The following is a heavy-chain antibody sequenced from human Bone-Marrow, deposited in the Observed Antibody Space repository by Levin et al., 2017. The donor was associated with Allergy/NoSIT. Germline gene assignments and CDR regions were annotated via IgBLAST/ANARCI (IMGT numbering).Heavy chain of an antibody. J-gene: IGHJ4*02. Sequence: GASVKVSCKASGGSFSSFAVTWVRQAPGQGLEYMGGIIPVFGTPNYAQKFRGRVTITADASTTTAYMDLSSLRSDDTAVYYCAREEGSSGYFDSWGQGVLVTVSS. CDR1: GGSFSSFA. CDR3: AREEGSSGYFDS. V-gene: IGHV1-69*13. D-gene: IGHD3-22*01. CDR2: IIPVFGTP.